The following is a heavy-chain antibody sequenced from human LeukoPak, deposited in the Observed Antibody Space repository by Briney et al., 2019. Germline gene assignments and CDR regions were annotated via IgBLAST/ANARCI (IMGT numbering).Heavy chain of an antibody. CDR3: ARAPSEIGGYYPEYFRH. D-gene: IGHD3-22*01. J-gene: IGHJ1*01. CDR1: GFTFSSYW. V-gene: IGHV3-74*01. CDR2: IKSDGST. Sequence: PGGSLRLSCAASGFTFSSYWMYWVRQAPGKGLVWVSRIKSDGSTRYADSVKGRFTISRDNAKNTVSLQMTSLRAEDTGVYYCARAPSEIGGYYPEYFRHWGQGTLVIVSS.